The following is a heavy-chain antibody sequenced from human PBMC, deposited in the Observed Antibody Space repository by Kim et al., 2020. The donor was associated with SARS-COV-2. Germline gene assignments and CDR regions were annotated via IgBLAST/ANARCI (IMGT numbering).Heavy chain of an antibody. D-gene: IGHD4-4*01. CDR2: INHSGST. Sequence: SETLSLTCAVYGGSFSGYYWSWIRQPPGKGLEWIGEINHSGSTNYNPSLKSRVTISVDTSKNQFSLKLSSVTAADTAVYYCARGTKSRTVTGHRREDNWFDPWGQGTLVTVSS. J-gene: IGHJ5*02. CDR1: GGSFSGYY. CDR3: ARGTKSRTVTGHRREDNWFDP. V-gene: IGHV4-34*01.